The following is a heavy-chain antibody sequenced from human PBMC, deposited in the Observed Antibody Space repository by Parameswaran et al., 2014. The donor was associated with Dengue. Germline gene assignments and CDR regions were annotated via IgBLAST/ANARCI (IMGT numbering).Heavy chain of an antibody. Sequence: VRQAPGKGLEWVANIKQDGSENYYVDSVKGRFTMSRGNVRNTVFLQMKSLRAEETAVYYCARGRYSSRWFGGFDIWGQGTMVTVSS. CDR3: ARGRYSSRWFGGFDI. J-gene: IGHJ3*02. V-gene: IGHV3-7*01. CDR2: IKQDGSEN. D-gene: IGHD6-13*01.